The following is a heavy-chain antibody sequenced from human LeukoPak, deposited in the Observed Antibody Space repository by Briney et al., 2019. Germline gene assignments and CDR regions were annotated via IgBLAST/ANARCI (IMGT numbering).Heavy chain of an antibody. V-gene: IGHV4-4*07. CDR1: GGSISSYY. Sequence: SETLSLTCTVSGGSISSYYWSWIRQPAGKGLEWIGRIYTSGSTNYNPSLKSRVTMSVDTSKNQFSLKLSSVTAADTAVYYCAREGPIREDSGSYLIEYDAFDIWGQETMVTVSS. CDR2: IYTSGST. J-gene: IGHJ3*02. CDR3: AREGPIREDSGSYLIEYDAFDI. D-gene: IGHD1-26*01.